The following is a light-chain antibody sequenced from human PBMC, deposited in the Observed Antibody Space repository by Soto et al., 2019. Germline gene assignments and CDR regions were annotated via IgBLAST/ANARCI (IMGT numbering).Light chain of an antibody. CDR1: SSDVGSYDR. CDR3: CSSVGSPNWV. J-gene: IGLJ3*02. Sequence: QSALTQPASVSGSPGQSIAISCTGTSSDVGSYDRVSWYQQHPVKSPTLMIYEVNKRPSGVSNRFSGSKSGNTASLTISGLQAEDEADYYCCSSVGSPNWVFGGGPKLTVL. CDR2: EVN. V-gene: IGLV2-23*02.